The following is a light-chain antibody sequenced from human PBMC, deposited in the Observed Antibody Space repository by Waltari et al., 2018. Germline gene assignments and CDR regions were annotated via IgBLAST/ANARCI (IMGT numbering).Light chain of an antibody. Sequence: DIQLTQSPSFLSASVGARVTITCRASQSISTWLAWYQQKPGKAPKLLIYKASSLESGVPSRFSGSGSGTEFTLTISSLQPDDFATYHCQHYDGYPWTFGQGTKVEIK. CDR1: QSISTW. V-gene: IGKV1-5*03. J-gene: IGKJ1*01. CDR2: KAS. CDR3: QHYDGYPWT.